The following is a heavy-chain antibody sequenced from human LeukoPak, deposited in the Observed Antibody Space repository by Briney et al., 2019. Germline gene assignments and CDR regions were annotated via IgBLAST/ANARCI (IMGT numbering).Heavy chain of an antibody. J-gene: IGHJ4*02. D-gene: IGHD3-16*01. Sequence: GGSLRLSCAASGFTFSSYAMSWVRQAPGKGLEGVSVISGSGGSTYYADSVKGRFTISRDNSKNTLYLRMNSLRAEDTAVYYCAKDMGRIMITFGGPDYWGQGTLVTVSS. V-gene: IGHV3-23*01. CDR3: AKDMGRIMITFGGPDY. CDR1: GFTFSSYA. CDR2: ISGSGGST.